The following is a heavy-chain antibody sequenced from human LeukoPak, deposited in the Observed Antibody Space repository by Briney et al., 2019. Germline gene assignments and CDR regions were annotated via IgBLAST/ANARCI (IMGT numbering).Heavy chain of an antibody. CDR3: AREREVQWLTPLSSYYYYGMDV. CDR2: ISSSSSYI. D-gene: IGHD6-19*01. J-gene: IGHJ6*02. CDR1: GFTFSSYS. Sequence: GGSLRLSCAASGFTFSSYSMNWVRQAPGKGLEWVSSISSSSSYIYYADSVKGRFTISRDNAKNSLYLQMNSLRAEDTAVYYCAREREVQWLTPLSSYYYYGMDVWAKGPRSPSP. V-gene: IGHV3-21*01.